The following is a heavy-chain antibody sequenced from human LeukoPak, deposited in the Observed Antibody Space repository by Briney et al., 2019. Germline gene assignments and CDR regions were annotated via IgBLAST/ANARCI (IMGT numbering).Heavy chain of an antibody. J-gene: IGHJ4*02. CDR3: ARARSPNIAVAGACFDY. CDR2: IYTSGTT. Sequence: SETLSLTCTVSDVSISTYYWNWIRQPAGKGLEWIGRIYTSGTTNYSPSLKSRITMSVGTSKNQFSLNLSSVTAADTAVYYCARARSPNIAVAGACFDYWGQGILVTVPS. V-gene: IGHV4-4*07. D-gene: IGHD6-19*01. CDR1: DVSISTYY.